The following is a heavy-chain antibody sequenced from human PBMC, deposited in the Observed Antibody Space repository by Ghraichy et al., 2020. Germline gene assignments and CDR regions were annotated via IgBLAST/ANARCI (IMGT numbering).Heavy chain of an antibody. CDR1: GFTFSDYY. D-gene: IGHD6-19*01. V-gene: IGHV3-11*06. J-gene: IGHJ4*02. Sequence: LSLTCAASGFTFSDYYMSWIRQAPGKGLEWVSYISSSSSYTNYADSVKGRFTISRDNAKNSLYLQMNSLRAEDTAVYYCARDQRIAVAGTWNYWGQGTLVTVSS. CDR3: ARDQRIAVAGTWNY. CDR2: ISSSSSYT.